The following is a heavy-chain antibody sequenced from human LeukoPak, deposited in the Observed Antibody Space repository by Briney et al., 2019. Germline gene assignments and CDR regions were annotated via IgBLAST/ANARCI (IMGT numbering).Heavy chain of an antibody. CDR2: INPNSGGT. J-gene: IGHJ4*02. V-gene: IGHV1-2*02. Sequence: ASVKVSCKASGYTFTGYYMHWVRQAPGHGLEWMGWINPNSGGTNYAQKLQGRVTMTRDTSISTAYMELSRLRSDDTAVYYCARIVGANPLDFDYWGLGSLVTVSS. CDR3: ARIVGANPLDFDY. CDR1: GYTFTGYY. D-gene: IGHD1-26*01.